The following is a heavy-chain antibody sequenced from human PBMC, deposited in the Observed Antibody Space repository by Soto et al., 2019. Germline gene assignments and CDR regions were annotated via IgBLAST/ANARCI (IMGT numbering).Heavy chain of an antibody. D-gene: IGHD3-3*01. J-gene: IGHJ5*02. CDR3: ARAHYDFWSGRDERFDP. Sequence: PSETLSLTCAVYGGSFSGYYWSWIRQPPGKGLEWIGEINHSGSTNYNPSLKSRVTISVDTSKNQFSLKLSSVTAADTAVYYCARAHYDFWSGRDERFDPWGKGTLVTVAS. CDR1: GGSFSGYY. V-gene: IGHV4-34*01. CDR2: INHSGST.